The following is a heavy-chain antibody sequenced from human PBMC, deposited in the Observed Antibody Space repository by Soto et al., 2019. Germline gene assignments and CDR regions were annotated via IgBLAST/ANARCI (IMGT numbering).Heavy chain of an antibody. CDR1: GYNFNGYY. CDR2: MNPNTGGA. D-gene: IGHD6-19*01. CDR3: AKVISTIGSKQWLAQTKHQALDY. V-gene: IGHV1-2*02. Sequence: QVNLVQSGAEVKKPGASVKVSCKASGYNFNGYYIHWVRQAPGQVLEWMGWMNPNTGGANYAQKFQGKVIMTTDTSISTAYLELRSLTSDDTAVYYCAKVISTIGSKQWLAQTKHQALDYWGQGTLVTVSS. J-gene: IGHJ4*02.